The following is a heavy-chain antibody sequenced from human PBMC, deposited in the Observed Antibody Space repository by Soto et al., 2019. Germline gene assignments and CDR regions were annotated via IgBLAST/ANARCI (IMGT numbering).Heavy chain of an antibody. CDR2: ISGSGGST. D-gene: IGHD3-3*02. J-gene: IGHJ1*01. CDR1: GSTFSSYA. Sequence: GSLRLSCAASGSTFSSYAMSWVRQAPGKGLGWVSAISGSGGSTYYADSVKGRFTISRDNSKNTLYLQMNSLRAEDTAVYYCAKSLHLWREDFQHWGQGTLVTVSS. CDR3: AKSLHLWREDFQH. V-gene: IGHV3-23*01.